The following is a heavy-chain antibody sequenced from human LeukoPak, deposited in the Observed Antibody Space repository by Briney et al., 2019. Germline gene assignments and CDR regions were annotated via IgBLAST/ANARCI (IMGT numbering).Heavy chain of an antibody. CDR2: INPNSGGT. CDR3: AREGEWELLSFDY. V-gene: IGHV1-2*02. Sequence: ASVKVSCKASGYTFTGYYMHWVRQAPGQGLEWMGWINPNSGGTNYAQKFQGRVTMTRDTSISTAYMELSRLRSDGTAVYYCAREGEWELLSFDYWGQGTLVTVSS. D-gene: IGHD1-26*01. CDR1: GYTFTGYY. J-gene: IGHJ4*02.